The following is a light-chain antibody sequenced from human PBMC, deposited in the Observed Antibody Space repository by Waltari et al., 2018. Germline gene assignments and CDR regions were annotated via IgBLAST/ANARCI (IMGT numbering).Light chain of an antibody. CDR3: MQGTHWPPIT. J-gene: IGKJ5*01. V-gene: IGKV2-30*02. CDR2: KVS. CDR1: QSLVHSDGNTY. Sequence: DAVIIQSPLSLPVTLGQPASIPCTPSQSLVHSDGNTYLNWFQQRPGQSPRRLIYKVSNRDSGVPDRFSGSGSGTDFTLKITRVEAEDVGVYYCMQGTHWPPITFGQGTRLEIK.